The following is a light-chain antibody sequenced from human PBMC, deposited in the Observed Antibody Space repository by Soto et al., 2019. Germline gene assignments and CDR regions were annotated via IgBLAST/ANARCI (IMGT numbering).Light chain of an antibody. CDR2: GAS. J-gene: IGKJ1*01. Sequence: AVQMTQSPSSLSASVGDRVTITGRASQDSRNYLGGYQQKPGKAPKLLIYGASSLQTGVPSRFAGSGSGTHFTLHVSSLQPEDSASYFCLQAHNYFWRFGQATKVEVK. CDR1: QDSRNY. V-gene: IGKV1-6*01. CDR3: LQAHNYFWR.